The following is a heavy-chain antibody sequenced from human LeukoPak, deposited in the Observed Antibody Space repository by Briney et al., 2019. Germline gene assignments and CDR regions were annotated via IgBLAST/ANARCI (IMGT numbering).Heavy chain of an antibody. V-gene: IGHV3-53*01. J-gene: IGHJ4*02. Sequence: PGGSLRLSCAASGFTVSSNYMSWVRQAPGKGLEWVSVIYSGGSTYYADSVKGRFTISRDNSKNTLYLQMNSLRAEDTAVYYCARGYYDFWSGYSPADYWGQGTLVNVSS. CDR3: ARGYYDFWSGYSPADY. CDR2: IYSGGST. CDR1: GFTVSSNY. D-gene: IGHD3-3*01.